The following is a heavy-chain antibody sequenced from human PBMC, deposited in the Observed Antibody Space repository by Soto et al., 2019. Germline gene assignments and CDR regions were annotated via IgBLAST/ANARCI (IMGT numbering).Heavy chain of an antibody. CDR2: INPNSGGT. D-gene: IGHD6-13*01. CDR1: GYTFTGYY. J-gene: IGHJ5*02. V-gene: IGHV1-2*04. Sequence: ASVKVSCKASGYTFTGYYMHWVRQAPGQGLEWMGWINPNSGGTNYAQKFQGWVTMTRDTSISTAYMELSRLRSDDTAVYYCAREWVTEGIAAAGLYNWFDPWGQGTLVTVSS. CDR3: AREWVTEGIAAAGLYNWFDP.